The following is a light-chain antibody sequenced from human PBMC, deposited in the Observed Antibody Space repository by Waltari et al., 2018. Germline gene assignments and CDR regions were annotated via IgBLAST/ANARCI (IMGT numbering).Light chain of an antibody. CDR2: DDP. V-gene: IGLV3-21*02. Sequence: SYVLTQPPSVSVAPGQTARITCGGNSVGSKSFHWYQHKPGQAPVVVDYDDPERPSGLPDRCSGSNSANTATMTSSSVEAGDEADYFCQVWADSSAFVFGSGTKVTVL. CDR3: QVWADSSAFV. J-gene: IGLJ1*01. CDR1: SVGSKS.